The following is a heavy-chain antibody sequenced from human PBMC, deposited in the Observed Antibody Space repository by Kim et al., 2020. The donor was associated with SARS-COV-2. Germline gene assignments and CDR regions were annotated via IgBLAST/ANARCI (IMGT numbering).Heavy chain of an antibody. J-gene: IGHJ4*02. CDR1: GFTFDDYA. CDR2: VNWNSGSI. CDR3: AKDLTASLRGGFDD. V-gene: IGHV3-9*01. Sequence: GGSLRLSCAASGFTFDDYAMHWVRQGPGKGLEWVSGVNWNSGSIGYAESVKGRFTISRDNAKNSLYLQMNSVRTEDTALYYCAKDLTASLRGGFDDWGQGILVTVSS. D-gene: IGHD3-10*01.